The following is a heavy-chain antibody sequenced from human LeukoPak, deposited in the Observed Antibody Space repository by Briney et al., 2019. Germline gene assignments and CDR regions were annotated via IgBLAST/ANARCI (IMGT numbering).Heavy chain of an antibody. CDR2: IYHSGST. CDR3: ARQGVLLWFGELSSSPGY. D-gene: IGHD3-10*01. Sequence: SETLSLTCAVSGYSISSGYYWGWIRQPPGKGLEWIGSIYHSGSTYYNPSLKSRVTISVDTSKNQFSLKLSSVTAADTAVYYCARQGVLLWFGELSSSPGYWGQGTLVTVSS. J-gene: IGHJ4*02. CDR1: GYSISSGYY. V-gene: IGHV4-38-2*01.